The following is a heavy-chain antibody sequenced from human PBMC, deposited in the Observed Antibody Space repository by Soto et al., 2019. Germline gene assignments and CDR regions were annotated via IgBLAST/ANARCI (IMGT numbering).Heavy chain of an antibody. CDR3: ARLWRGSRQGFDP. J-gene: IGHJ5*02. D-gene: IGHD3-3*01. CDR2: IYYSGNT. Sequence: QVQLQESGPGLVKPSQTLSLTCTVSGGSISSGDYYWSWIRQHPGKGLGWIGYIYYSGNTYNNPSLKSRVTISVETSKTQFSLKLSAVTAAGTAVYYGARLWRGSRQGFDPWGQGTLVTVSS. V-gene: IGHV4-31*03. CDR1: GGSISSGDYY.